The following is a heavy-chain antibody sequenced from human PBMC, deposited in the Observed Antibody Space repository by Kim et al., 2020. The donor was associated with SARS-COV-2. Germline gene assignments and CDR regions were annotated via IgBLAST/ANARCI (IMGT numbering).Heavy chain of an antibody. CDR1: GGSFSGYY. CDR2: INHSGST. V-gene: IGHV4-34*01. D-gene: IGHD3-3*01. Sequence: SETLSLTCAVYGGSFSGYYWSWIRQPPGKGLEWIGEINHSGSTNYNPSLKSRVTISVDTSKNQFSLKLSSVTAADTAVYYCAVTDYDFWSATANGELFIPSGYWGQGTLVTVSS. CDR3: AVTDYDFWSATANGELFIPSGY. J-gene: IGHJ4*02.